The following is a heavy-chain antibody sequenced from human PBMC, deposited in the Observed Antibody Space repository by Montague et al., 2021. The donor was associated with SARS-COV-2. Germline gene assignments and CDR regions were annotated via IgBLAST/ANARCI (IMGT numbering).Heavy chain of an antibody. J-gene: IGHJ4*02. V-gene: IGHV3-7*01. Sequence: SLRLSCAASGFTSGDYQMTWVRQAPGEGLQWVANINQDETAKTYVDSVKGRFTISRDNAKNSLILQMNSLKDEDTAVYYCARSPRGSGTGWLDYWGQGTLVTVSS. CDR1: GFTSGDYQ. CDR2: INQDETAK. D-gene: IGHD3/OR15-3a*01. CDR3: ARSPRGSGTGWLDY.